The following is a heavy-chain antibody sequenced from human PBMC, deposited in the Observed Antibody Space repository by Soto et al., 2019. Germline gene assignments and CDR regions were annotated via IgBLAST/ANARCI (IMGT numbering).Heavy chain of an antibody. CDR3: TRDSGGRDAY. Sequence: EVQLVESGGGLVQPGGSLRLSCAASGFTFSTYWMHWVRQAPGKGLELVSRINTDGSTTNHADSVKGRFTISRDNAKNTLYLQMNSLRAEDTAVYYCTRDSGGRDAYWGQGTLVTVSS. CDR1: GFTFSTYW. J-gene: IGHJ4*02. CDR2: INTDGSTT. D-gene: IGHD2-15*01. V-gene: IGHV3-74*01.